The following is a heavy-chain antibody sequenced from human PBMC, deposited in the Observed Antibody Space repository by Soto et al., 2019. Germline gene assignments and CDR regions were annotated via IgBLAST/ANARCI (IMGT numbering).Heavy chain of an antibody. Sequence: QVQLQESGPGLVKPSQTLSLTCTVSGGSISSGGYYWSWIRQHPGKGLEWIGYVYYTGSAYYNPSLESRVTISVDTSKNQFSLKLSSMTAADTAVYYWARFGSSTWNWFDPWGQGTLVTVSS. CDR3: ARFGSSTWNWFDP. CDR2: VYYTGSA. V-gene: IGHV4-31*03. D-gene: IGHD6-6*01. CDR1: GGSISSGGYY. J-gene: IGHJ5*02.